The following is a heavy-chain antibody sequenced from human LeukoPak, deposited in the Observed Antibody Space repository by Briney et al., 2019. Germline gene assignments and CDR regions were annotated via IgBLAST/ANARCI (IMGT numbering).Heavy chain of an antibody. CDR3: AKATQAAGGMGRYYFDY. J-gene: IGHJ4*02. D-gene: IGHD6-13*01. V-gene: IGHV3-23*01. Sequence: GGSLRLSCAASGFTFSDYYMSWIRQAPGKGLEWVSAISGSGGSTYYADSVKGRFTISRDNSKNTLYLQMNSLRAEDTAVYYCAKATQAAGGMGRYYFDYWGQGTLVTVSS. CDR2: ISGSGGST. CDR1: GFTFSDYY.